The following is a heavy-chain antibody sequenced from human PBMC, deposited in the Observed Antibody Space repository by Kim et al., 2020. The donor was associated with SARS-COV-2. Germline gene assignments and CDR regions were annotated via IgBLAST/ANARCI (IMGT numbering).Heavy chain of an antibody. CDR3: ARKYSIAARVYPSWFDP. CDR2: INHSGST. J-gene: IGHJ5*02. CDR1: GGSFSGYY. V-gene: IGHV4-34*01. Sequence: SETLSLTCAVYGGSFSGYYWSWIRQPPGKGLEWIGEINHSGSTNYNPSLKSRVTISVDTSKNKFSLKLSSVTAADTAVYYCARKYSIAARVYPSWFDPWG. D-gene: IGHD6-6*01.